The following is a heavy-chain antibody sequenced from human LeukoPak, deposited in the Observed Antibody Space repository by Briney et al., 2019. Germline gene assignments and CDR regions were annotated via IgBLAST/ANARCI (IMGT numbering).Heavy chain of an antibody. Sequence: ASVKVSCKASGYTFTSYGISWVRQAPGQGLEWTGWISAYNGNTNYAQKLQGRVTMTTDTSASTANMELRSLRSDDTAVYYCARESHDTREDYWGQGTLVTVSS. CDR2: ISAYNGNT. D-gene: IGHD3-22*01. CDR1: GYTFTSYG. V-gene: IGHV1-18*01. CDR3: ARESHDTREDY. J-gene: IGHJ4*02.